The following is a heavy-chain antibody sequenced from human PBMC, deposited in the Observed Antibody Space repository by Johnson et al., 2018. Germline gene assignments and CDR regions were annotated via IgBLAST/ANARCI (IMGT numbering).Heavy chain of an antibody. CDR1: GFTFSSYG. D-gene: IGHD3-10*01. Sequence: VQLVESGGGVVQPGRSLRLSCAASGFTFSSYGMHWVREAPGKGLEWVSAMSGSGGSTYYADSGKGRLTISRDNSKNTLYLQMNSLRAEDTAVYYCAKVPLDRPRDYYYGMDVWGKGTTVTVSS. CDR3: AKVPLDRPRDYYYGMDV. CDR2: MSGSGGST. J-gene: IGHJ6*04. V-gene: IGHV3-23*04.